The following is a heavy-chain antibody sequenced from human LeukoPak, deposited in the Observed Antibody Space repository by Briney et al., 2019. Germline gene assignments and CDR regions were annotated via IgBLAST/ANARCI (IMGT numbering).Heavy chain of an antibody. CDR2: IYYSGST. J-gene: IGHJ4*02. V-gene: IGHV4-31*03. Sequence: SETLSLTCTVSGGSISSGSYYWSWIRQHPGKGLVWIGYIYYSGSTYYNPSLKSRVTTSVDTYKNQFSLKLSSVIAADTAVYYCAREWPRSSPYFDYWGQGTLVTVSS. D-gene: IGHD5-12*01. CDR1: GGSISSGSYY. CDR3: AREWPRSSPYFDY.